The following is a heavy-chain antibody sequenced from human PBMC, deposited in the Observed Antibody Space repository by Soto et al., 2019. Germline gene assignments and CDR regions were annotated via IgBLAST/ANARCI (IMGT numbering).Heavy chain of an antibody. CDR1: GFTVATNY. V-gene: IGHV3-53*02. J-gene: IGHJ6*02. D-gene: IGHD3-10*01. CDR2: INSAGTP. Sequence: EVQLVETGGGLIQPGGSLRLTCDASGFTVATNYMSWVRQAPGKGLEWVSLINSAGTPYYADSVNGRFTVSRDTSKNTLYLQMSSLGVDDTAVYFCAREKSTMIRGVRYGMDVWGQGTTVTVSS. CDR3: AREKSTMIRGVRYGMDV.